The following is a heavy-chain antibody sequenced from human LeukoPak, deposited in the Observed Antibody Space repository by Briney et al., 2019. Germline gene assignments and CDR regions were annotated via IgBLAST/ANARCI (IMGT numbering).Heavy chain of an antibody. D-gene: IGHD3-10*01. V-gene: IGHV3-21*01. J-gene: IGHJ4*02. CDR2: ISSSSSYI. CDR1: GFSFSNAW. CDR3: ARDLTMVRGVSAY. Sequence: GGSLRLSCAASGFSFSNAWMSWVRQAPGKGLEWVSSISSSSSYIYYADSVKGRFTISRDNAKNSLYLQMNSLRAEDTAVYYCARDLTMVRGVSAYWGQGTLVTVSS.